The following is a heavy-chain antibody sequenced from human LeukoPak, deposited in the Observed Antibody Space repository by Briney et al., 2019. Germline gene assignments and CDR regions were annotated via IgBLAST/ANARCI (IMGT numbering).Heavy chain of an antibody. Sequence: PGGSLRLSCAGSGFTFSGYWMHWVRQAPGKGLVWVSRINTDGSTTTYADSVKGRFTVSRDNAKNTLYLQMNSLRPEDTAVYYCARAGVSYSTDNWGQGTLVTVSS. CDR1: GFTFSGYW. CDR3: ARAGVSYSTDN. J-gene: IGHJ4*02. D-gene: IGHD2-8*01. V-gene: IGHV3-74*01. CDR2: INTDGSTT.